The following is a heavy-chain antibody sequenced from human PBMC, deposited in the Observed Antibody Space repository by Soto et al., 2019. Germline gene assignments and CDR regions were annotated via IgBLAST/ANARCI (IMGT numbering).Heavy chain of an antibody. CDR1: GFTFSSYG. Sequence: GGSLRLSCAASGFTFSSYGMHWVRQAPGKGLEWVAVISYDGSHKYYADSVKGRFTISRDNSKNTLYLQMNSLRAEDTAVYYCAKDGGRSSSYFDYWGQGTLVTVS. CDR2: ISYDGSHK. CDR3: AKDGGRSSSYFDY. D-gene: IGHD6-6*01. V-gene: IGHV3-30*18. J-gene: IGHJ4*02.